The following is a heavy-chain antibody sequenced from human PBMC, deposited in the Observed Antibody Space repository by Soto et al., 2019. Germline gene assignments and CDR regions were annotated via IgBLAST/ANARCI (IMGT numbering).Heavy chain of an antibody. V-gene: IGHV4-30-2*01. Sequence: PSETLSLTCAVSGGSISSGGYSWSWIRQPPGKGLDWIGYIYYSGSTYYNPSLKSRVTISVDRSKNQFSLKLSSVTAADTAVYYCARGSPVLLWFGDSYSYGMDVWGQGTTVTVSS. CDR2: IYYSGST. J-gene: IGHJ6*02. D-gene: IGHD3-10*01. CDR1: GGSISSGGYS. CDR3: ARGSPVLLWFGDSYSYGMDV.